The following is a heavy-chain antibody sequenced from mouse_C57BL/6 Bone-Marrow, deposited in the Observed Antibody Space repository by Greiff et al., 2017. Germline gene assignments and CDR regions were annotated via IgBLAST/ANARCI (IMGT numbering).Heavy chain of an antibody. CDR3: ARHDYDVAY. CDR1: GFTFSSYT. Sequence: EVQGVESGGGLVKPGGSLTLSCAASGFTFSSYTMSWVRQTPEKRLEWVATISGGGGNTYYPDSVKGRFTISRDNAKNTLYLQMSSLRSEDTALYYCARHDYDVAYWGQGTLVTVSA. V-gene: IGHV5-9*01. D-gene: IGHD2-4*01. J-gene: IGHJ3*01. CDR2: ISGGGGNT.